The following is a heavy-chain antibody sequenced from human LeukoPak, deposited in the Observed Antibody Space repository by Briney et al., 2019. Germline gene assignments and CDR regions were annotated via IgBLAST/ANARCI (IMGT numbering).Heavy chain of an antibody. J-gene: IGHJ6*03. CDR2: INSDGSGT. Sequence: GSLRLSCAASGFTFSSYWMHWVRQAPGKGLVWVSRINSDGSGTSYADSVKGRFTISRDNAKNTLYLQMNSLRAEDTAVYYCARESSYSSSPRPFMYYYYMDVWGKGTTVTISS. CDR3: ARESSYSSSPRPFMYYYYMDV. D-gene: IGHD6-13*01. CDR1: GFTFSSYW. V-gene: IGHV3-74*01.